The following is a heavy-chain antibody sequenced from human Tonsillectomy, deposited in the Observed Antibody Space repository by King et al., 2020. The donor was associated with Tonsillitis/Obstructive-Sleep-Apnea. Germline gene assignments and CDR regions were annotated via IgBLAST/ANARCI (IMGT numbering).Heavy chain of an antibody. D-gene: IGHD3-10*01. CDR3: AKGRRSESYYGSFDY. CDR2: ISGDGGSA. Sequence: EQLVQSGGGVIHPGGSLRLSCAASGFTFDDYAMHWVRQAPGKGLEWVSLISGDGGSAHYGDSVKGRFTISRDNSKNSLYLQMISLRTEDTALYYCAKGRRSESYYGSFDYWGQGALVTVSS. CDR1: GFTFDDYA. J-gene: IGHJ4*02. V-gene: IGHV3-43*02.